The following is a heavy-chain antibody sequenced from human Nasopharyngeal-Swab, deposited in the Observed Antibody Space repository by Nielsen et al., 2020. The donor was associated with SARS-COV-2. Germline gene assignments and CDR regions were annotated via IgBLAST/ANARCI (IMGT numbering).Heavy chain of an antibody. CDR3: AREDYDILTGYYQDYYYYYGMDV. V-gene: IGHV3-33*08. J-gene: IGHJ6*02. D-gene: IGHD3-9*01. Sequence: GGSLRLSCAASGFTFSSYAMSWVRQAPGKGLEWVAVIWYDGSNKYYADSVKGRFTISRDNSKNTLYLQMNSLRAEDTAVYYCAREDYDILTGYYQDYYYYYGMDVWGQGTTVTVSS. CDR1: GFTFSSYA. CDR2: IWYDGSNK.